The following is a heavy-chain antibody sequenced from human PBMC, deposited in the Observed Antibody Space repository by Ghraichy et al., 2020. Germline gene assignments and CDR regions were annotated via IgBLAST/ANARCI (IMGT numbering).Heavy chain of an antibody. V-gene: IGHV4-39*01. CDR2: IYYSGST. Sequence: SETLSLTCTVSGGSISSSSYYWGWIRQPPGKGLEWIGSIYYSGSTYYNPSLKSRVTISVDTSKNQFSLKLSSVTAADTAVYYCARHREYDFWSGNYYYYYGMDVWGQGTTVTVSS. D-gene: IGHD3-3*01. J-gene: IGHJ6*02. CDR3: ARHREYDFWSGNYYYYYGMDV. CDR1: GGSISSSSYY.